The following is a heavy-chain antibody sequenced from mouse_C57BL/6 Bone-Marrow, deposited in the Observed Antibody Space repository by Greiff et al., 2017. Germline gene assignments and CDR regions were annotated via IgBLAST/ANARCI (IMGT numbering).Heavy chain of an antibody. CDR1: GYTFTSYW. V-gene: IGHV1-50*01. CDR3: ARNMGMDGYYVYWYFDV. D-gene: IGHD2-3*01. Sequence: QVQLQQPGAELVKPGASVKLSCKASGYTFTSYWMQWVKQRPGQGLEWIGEIDPSDSYTNYNQKFKGKATLTVDTSSSTAYMQLSSLTSEDSAVYYCARNMGMDGYYVYWYFDVWGTGTTVTVSS. J-gene: IGHJ1*03. CDR2: IDPSDSYT.